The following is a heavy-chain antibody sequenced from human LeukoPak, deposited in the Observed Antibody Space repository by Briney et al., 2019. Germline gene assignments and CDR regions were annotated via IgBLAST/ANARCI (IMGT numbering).Heavy chain of an antibody. Sequence: PGGSLRLSCAASGFTFSSYAMSWVRQAPGKGLEWVSAISGSGGSTYYADSVRGRFTISRDNSKNTLYLQMNSLRAEDTAVYYCARAVTLNPYYPPYYFDYWGQGTLVTVSS. J-gene: IGHJ4*02. CDR2: ISGSGGST. CDR1: GFTFSSYA. CDR3: ARAVTLNPYYPPYYFDY. D-gene: IGHD2/OR15-2a*01. V-gene: IGHV3-23*01.